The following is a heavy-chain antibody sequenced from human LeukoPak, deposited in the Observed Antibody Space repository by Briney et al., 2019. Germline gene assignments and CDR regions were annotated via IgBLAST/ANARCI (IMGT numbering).Heavy chain of an antibody. J-gene: IGHJ6*03. V-gene: IGHV3-73*01. Sequence: GGSLRLSCAASGFTFSGSAMHWVRQASGKGLEWVGRIRSKANSYATAYAAPVKGRFTISRDDSKNTAYLQMNSLKTEDTAVYYCTQSDPYYYYYMDVWGKGTTVTVSS. CDR1: GFTFSGSA. CDR3: TQSDPYYYYYMDV. CDR2: IRSKANSYAT.